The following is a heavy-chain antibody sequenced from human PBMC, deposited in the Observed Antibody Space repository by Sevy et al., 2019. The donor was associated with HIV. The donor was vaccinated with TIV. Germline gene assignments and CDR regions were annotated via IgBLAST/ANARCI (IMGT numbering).Heavy chain of an antibody. V-gene: IGHV3-48*02. D-gene: IGHD5-18*01. CDR1: GFTFSSYS. Sequence: GGSLRLSCAASGFTFSSYSMNWVRQAPGKGLEWVSYISSSSSTIYYADSVKGRFTISRDNAKNSLYLQMNSLRDEDTAVYYCARDGGYSYVGGCSFDYWGQGTLVTVSS. CDR2: ISSSSSTI. CDR3: ARDGGYSYVGGCSFDY. J-gene: IGHJ4*02.